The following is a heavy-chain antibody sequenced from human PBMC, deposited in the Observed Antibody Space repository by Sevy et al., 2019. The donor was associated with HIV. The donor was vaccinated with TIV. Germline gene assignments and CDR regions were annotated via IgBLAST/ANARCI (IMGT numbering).Heavy chain of an antibody. CDR1: GFTFSSYG. CDR2: IWFDGSNQ. J-gene: IGHJ4*02. Sequence: GSLRLSCAASGFTFSSYGMHWVRQAPGKGLEWVAVIWFDGSNQYYADCVKGRFSISRDNSKNTVYLQMNSLRVDDTAVYYCARESGSDWYLDFWGQGTLVTVSS. D-gene: IGHD6-19*01. CDR3: ARESGSDWYLDF. V-gene: IGHV3-33*01.